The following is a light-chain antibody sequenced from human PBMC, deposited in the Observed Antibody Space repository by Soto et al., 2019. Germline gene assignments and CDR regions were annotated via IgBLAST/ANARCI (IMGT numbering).Light chain of an antibody. J-gene: IGKJ2*01. Sequence: GDRVTITCRASQSISSWLAWYQQKPGKAPKLLIYDASSLESGVPSRFSGSGSGTEFTLTISSLQPDDFATYYCQQYSSYSYTFGQGTKVDIK. V-gene: IGKV1-5*01. CDR3: QQYSSYSYT. CDR2: DAS. CDR1: QSISSW.